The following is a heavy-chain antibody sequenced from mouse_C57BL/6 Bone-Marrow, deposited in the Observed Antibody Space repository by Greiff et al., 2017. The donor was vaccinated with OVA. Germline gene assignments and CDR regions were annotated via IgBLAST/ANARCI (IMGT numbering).Heavy chain of an antibody. V-gene: IGHV1-64*01. CDR3: ARSPDYYGRDY. Sequence: QVQLQQPGAELVKPGASVKLSCKASGYTFTSDWMHWVKQRPGQGLEWIGMIHPNSGSTNYNEKFKSKATLTVDKSSSTAYMQLSSLTSEDSAVYYCARSPDYYGRDYWGQGTTLTVSS. D-gene: IGHD1-1*01. CDR2: IHPNSGST. J-gene: IGHJ2*01. CDR1: GYTFTSDW.